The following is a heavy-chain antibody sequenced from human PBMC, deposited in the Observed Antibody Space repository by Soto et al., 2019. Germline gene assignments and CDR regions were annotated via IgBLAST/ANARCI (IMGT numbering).Heavy chain of an antibody. CDR2: ISSSSSYI. J-gene: IGHJ5*02. V-gene: IGHV3-21*01. CDR3: AREAEGIVVSRDFDL. CDR1: GFTFSSYS. Sequence: EVQLVESGGGLVKPGGSLRLSCVASGFTFSSYSMNWVRQAPGKGLEWVSSISSSSSYIYFADAVRGRFTISRDNAKNSVYLQMTSLRAEDTAVYYCAREAEGIVVSRDFDLWGQGTLVTVSS. D-gene: IGHD6-19*01.